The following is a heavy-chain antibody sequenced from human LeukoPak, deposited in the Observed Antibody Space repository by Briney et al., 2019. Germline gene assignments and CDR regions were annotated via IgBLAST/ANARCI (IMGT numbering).Heavy chain of an antibody. CDR2: VSSNGGST. J-gene: IGHJ4*02. D-gene: IGHD5-18*01. V-gene: IGHV3-64*01. Sequence: GGSLRLSCAASGFTFTNYAIYWVRQAPGKGLEYVSAVSSNGGSTYYANSVKGRFTISRDNSKDTLYLQMGSLRAEDTAVYYCARGSGVQVWSSLDYWGQGTLVTVSS. CDR3: ARGSGVQVWSSLDY. CDR1: GFTFTNYA.